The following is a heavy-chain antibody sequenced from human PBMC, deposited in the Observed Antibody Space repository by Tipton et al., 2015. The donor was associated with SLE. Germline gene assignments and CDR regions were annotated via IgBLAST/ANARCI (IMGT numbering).Heavy chain of an antibody. D-gene: IGHD3-22*01. CDR1: GASISDHY. CDR3: GGGNYFDYYMDV. Sequence: TLSLTCTVSGASISDHYWTWIRQPPGKGLEWIGYIYSSGSTTYTPSLKSRIAISVDPSPMQFSLRLTSVTAADTAVYYCGGGNYFDYYMDVWGKGTTVTVS. J-gene: IGHJ6*03. V-gene: IGHV4-4*08. CDR2: IYSSGST.